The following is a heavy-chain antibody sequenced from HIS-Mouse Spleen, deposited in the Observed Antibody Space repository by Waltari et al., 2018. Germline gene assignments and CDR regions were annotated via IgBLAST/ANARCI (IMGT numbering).Heavy chain of an antibody. D-gene: IGHD6-13*01. V-gene: IGHV4-39*07. J-gene: IGHJ2*01. CDR2: IDYSGST. Sequence: QLQLQESGPGLVKPSETLSLPCTVSGGSISISSYYWGWIRQPPGKGLEWIGSIDYSGSTYYNPALKGRFTISGDTSKNQCSLKLCSVTAADTAVYYCAREIPYSSSWYDWYFDLWGRGTLVTVSS. CDR1: GGSISISSYY. CDR3: AREIPYSSSWYDWYFDL.